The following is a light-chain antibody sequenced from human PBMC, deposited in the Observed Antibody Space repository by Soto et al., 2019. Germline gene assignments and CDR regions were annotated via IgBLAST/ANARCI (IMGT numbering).Light chain of an antibody. CDR1: TNDVGGYNY. V-gene: IGLV2-14*03. CDR2: GVT. J-gene: IGLJ3*02. Sequence: QSVLTQPASVSGSPGQSITISCSGTTNDVGGYNYVSWYQQHPGKAPKLLIYGVTDRPSGVSSRFSGSKSGNAASLTISGLQADDEGDYYCSSYTSSYTWLFGGGTKLTVL. CDR3: SSYTSSYTWL.